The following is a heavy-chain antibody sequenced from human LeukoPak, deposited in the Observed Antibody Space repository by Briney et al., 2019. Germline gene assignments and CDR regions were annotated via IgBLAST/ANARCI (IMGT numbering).Heavy chain of an antibody. V-gene: IGHV3-33*01. J-gene: IGHJ4*02. CDR2: MWYDGSNT. D-gene: IGHD5-12*01. CDR1: GFTFSSYG. CDR3: ARGRGSTAGLFDH. Sequence: GGSLRLSCAASGFTFSSYGMHWVRQAPGKGLEWVAIMWYDGSNTYYADSVTGRFTISRDNSKHTLYLQMNGLGAEDTAVYYCARGRGSTAGLFDHWGQGTLVTVSS.